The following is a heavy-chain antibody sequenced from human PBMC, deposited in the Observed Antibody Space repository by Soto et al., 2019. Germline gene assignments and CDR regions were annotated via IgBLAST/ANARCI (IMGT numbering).Heavy chain of an antibody. Sequence: QVQLVQSGTEVKKPVSSVRVSCKASGGTFTSYAIAWVRQAPGQGLEWMGGIIPLFPTANYAQRFQGRVTITADKSTSTVYMDLSSLRSDDTAVYYCAIAAEDYYNGSGSSVAVEIWGQGTMVTVSS. D-gene: IGHD3-22*01. CDR3: AIAAEDYYNGSGSSVAVEI. CDR1: GGTFTSYA. CDR2: IIPLFPTA. J-gene: IGHJ3*02. V-gene: IGHV1-69*06.